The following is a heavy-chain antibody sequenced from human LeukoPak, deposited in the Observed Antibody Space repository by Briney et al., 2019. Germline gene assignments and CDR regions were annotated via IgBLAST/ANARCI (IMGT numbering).Heavy chain of an antibody. CDR1: GFTFSRYA. CDR3: AKKSRDGYNPFDY. CDR2: SSSGESP. D-gene: IGHD5-24*01. Sequence: RGSLRLSCAASGFTFSRYAMSWVRQAPGKGLEWVCGSSSGESPYYAASVEGRFTVSRDNSKNTFYLEISSVRAEDTAVYYCAKKSRDGYNPFDYLGQGTLVTVSS. J-gene: IGHJ4*02. V-gene: IGHV3-23*01.